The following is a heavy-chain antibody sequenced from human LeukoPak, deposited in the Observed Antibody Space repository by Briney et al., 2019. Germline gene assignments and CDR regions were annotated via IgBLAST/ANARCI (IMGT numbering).Heavy chain of an antibody. CDR1: GFTFSSYA. J-gene: IGHJ4*02. CDR2: ISGSGGST. CDR3: AKDALNYYDSSGYSR. V-gene: IGHV3-23*01. Sequence: GGSLRLSCAGSGFTFSSYAMSWVRQAPGKGLEWVSAISGSGGSTYYADSVKGRFTISRDNSKNTLYLQMNSLRAEDTAVYYCAKDALNYYDSSGYSRWGQGTLVTVSS. D-gene: IGHD3-22*01.